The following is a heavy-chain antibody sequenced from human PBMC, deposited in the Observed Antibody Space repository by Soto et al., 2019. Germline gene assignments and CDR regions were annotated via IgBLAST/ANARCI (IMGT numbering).Heavy chain of an antibody. J-gene: IGHJ4*02. CDR2: IYSGGST. D-gene: IGHD1-1*01. Sequence: EVQLVESGGGLIQPGGSLRLSCAASGFTVSSDYMSWVRQAPGKGLEWVSVIYSGGSTYYADSVKGRFTISRDNSKNTLYLQMNNLRAEDTAVYYCARGHRHSAAWNFFDNWGQGTLVTVSS. V-gene: IGHV3-53*01. CDR1: GFTVSSDY. CDR3: ARGHRHSAAWNFFDN.